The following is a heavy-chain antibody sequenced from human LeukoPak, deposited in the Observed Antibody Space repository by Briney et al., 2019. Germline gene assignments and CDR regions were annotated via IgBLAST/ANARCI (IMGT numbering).Heavy chain of an antibody. Sequence: ASVKVSCKVSGCTLTELSMHWVRQAPGKGLEWMGGFDPEDGETIYAQKFQGRVTMTEDTSTDTAYMELSSLRSEDTAVYYCATLPEVGTVTPSYYFDYWGQGTLVTVSS. CDR2: FDPEDGET. D-gene: IGHD4-17*01. CDR3: ATLPEVGTVTPSYYFDY. CDR1: GCTLTELS. V-gene: IGHV1-24*01. J-gene: IGHJ4*02.